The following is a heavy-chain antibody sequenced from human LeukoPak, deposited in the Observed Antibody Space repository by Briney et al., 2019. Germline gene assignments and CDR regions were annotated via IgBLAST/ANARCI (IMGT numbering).Heavy chain of an antibody. V-gene: IGHV3-11*01. J-gene: IGHJ5*02. CDR1: GFTFSDYY. CDR2: ISSSGSTI. CDR3: ARGYYYDSSAYYPGWFDP. D-gene: IGHD3-22*01. Sequence: GGSLRLSCAASGFTFSDYYMSWIRQAPGKGLEWVSCISSSGSTIYYADSVKGRFTISRDNAKNSLYLQMNSLRAEDTAVYYCARGYYYDSSAYYPGWFDPWGQGTLVTVSS.